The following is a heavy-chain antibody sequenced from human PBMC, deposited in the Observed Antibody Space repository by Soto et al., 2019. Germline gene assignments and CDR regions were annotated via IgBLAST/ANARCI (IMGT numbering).Heavy chain of an antibody. CDR1: GFTFSDHY. CDR3: TREWAAFGFDP. J-gene: IGHJ5*02. CDR2: TRNKANSYTT. V-gene: IGHV3-72*01. Sequence: EVQLVESGGGLVQPGGSLRLSCAASGFTFSDHYMDWVRQAPGKGLEWVGRTRNKANSYTTRYAASVIGRFTTSRDDSKNSMYLQVNSLKTEDTAVYYWTREWAAFGFDPWGPGTLVIVSS. D-gene: IGHD3-3*02.